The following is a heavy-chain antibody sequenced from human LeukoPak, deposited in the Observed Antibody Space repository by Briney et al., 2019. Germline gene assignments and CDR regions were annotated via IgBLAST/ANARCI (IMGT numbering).Heavy chain of an antibody. J-gene: IGHJ6*03. CDR1: GGSIGSSSYY. D-gene: IGHD3-10*01. Sequence: SETLSLTCTVSGGSIGSSSYYWGWIRQPPGKGLEWIGSIYYSGSTYYNPSLKSRVTISVDTSKNQFSLKLSSVTAADTAVYYCARPQHYYGSGSYERYYYYMDVWGKGTTVTVSS. V-gene: IGHV4-39*01. CDR2: IYYSGST. CDR3: ARPQHYYGSGSYERYYYYMDV.